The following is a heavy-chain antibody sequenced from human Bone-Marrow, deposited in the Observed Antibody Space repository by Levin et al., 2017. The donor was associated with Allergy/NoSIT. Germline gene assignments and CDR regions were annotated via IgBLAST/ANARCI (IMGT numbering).Heavy chain of an antibody. J-gene: IGHJ6*02. CDR3: ALGLSAVRGYGRDL. CDR1: EFTLRTFE. V-gene: IGHV3-48*03. D-gene: IGHD3-10*01. Sequence: PGGSLRLSCEASEFTLRTFEMSWVRQAPGKGLEWVSYISSDGFTTHFPDSVKGRFNISRDNAKNSLYLQMSSLRVEDTAVYYCALGLSAVRGYGRDLWGQGTTVIVSS. CDR2: ISSDGFTT.